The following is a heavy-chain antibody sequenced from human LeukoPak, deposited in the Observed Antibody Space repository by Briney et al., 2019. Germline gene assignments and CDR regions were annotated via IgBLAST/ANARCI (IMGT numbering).Heavy chain of an antibody. Sequence: GGSLRLSCAASGFTFSSYGMHWVRQAPGKGLEWVAFIRYDGSNKYYADSVKGRFTISRDNSKNTLYLQMNSLRAEDTAVYYCAKGTVASSGGAFDIWGQGTMVTVSS. J-gene: IGHJ3*02. CDR2: IRYDGSNK. CDR3: AKGTVASSGGAFDI. D-gene: IGHD4-23*01. V-gene: IGHV3-30*02. CDR1: GFTFSSYG.